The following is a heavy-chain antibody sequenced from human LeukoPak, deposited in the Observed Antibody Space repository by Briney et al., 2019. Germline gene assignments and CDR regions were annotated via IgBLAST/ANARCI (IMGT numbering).Heavy chain of an antibody. CDR3: AREFSWSGFFDY. D-gene: IGHD3-3*01. CDR1: DGSINSYY. CDR2: IYDSDGST. V-gene: IGHV4-59*01. Sequence: PSETQSLTCTVSDGSINSYYWSWNRQPPGKGLEWIGHIYDSDGSTNYNPSLKSRVTMSVDTSRNQFSLKLTSVTAADTAIYYCAREFSWSGFFDYWGQGTLGTVSS. J-gene: IGHJ4*02.